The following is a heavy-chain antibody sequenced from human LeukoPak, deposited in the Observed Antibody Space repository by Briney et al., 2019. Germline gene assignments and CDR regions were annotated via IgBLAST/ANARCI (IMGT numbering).Heavy chain of an antibody. D-gene: IGHD3-22*01. V-gene: IGHV3-48*04. CDR1: GFTFSSYS. CDR2: ISSSGSTI. Sequence: GGSLRLSCAASGFTFSSYSMNWVRQAPGKGPEWVSYISSSGSTIYYADSVKGRFTISRDNAKNSLYLQMNSLRAEDTAVYYCARDFDTYYYDSSGQLNDYWGQGTLVTVSS. CDR3: ARDFDTYYYDSSGQLNDY. J-gene: IGHJ4*02.